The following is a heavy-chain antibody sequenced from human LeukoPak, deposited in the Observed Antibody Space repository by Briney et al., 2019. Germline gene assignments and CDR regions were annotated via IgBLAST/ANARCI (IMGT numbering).Heavy chain of an antibody. V-gene: IGHV3-23*01. CDR2: ISGNGVST. D-gene: IGHD3-10*01. Sequence: GGSLRLSCAASGFTFGSYAMTWVRQAAGKGLEWVSGISGNGVSTYYADSVKGRFTISRDNSRNTLYLQMNGLRPEDTAVYFCAKDWGPEFASGSSYLDSWGQGILVTVSS. CDR1: GFTFGSYA. J-gene: IGHJ4*02. CDR3: AKDWGPEFASGSSYLDS.